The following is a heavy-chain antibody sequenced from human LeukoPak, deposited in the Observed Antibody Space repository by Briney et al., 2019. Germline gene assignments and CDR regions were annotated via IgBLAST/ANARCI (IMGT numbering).Heavy chain of an antibody. CDR3: AKHELSGSYFVY. J-gene: IGHJ4*02. Sequence: EGSLRLSCAASGFTFSNYALGWVRQAPGKGLEWVSTICGSGSCTYYADSVKGRFTISRDNSRNTLSLQMNSLRVEDAALYYCAKHELSGSYFVYWGQGTLVTVSS. CDR1: GFTFSNYA. D-gene: IGHD3-10*01. CDR2: ICGSGSCT. V-gene: IGHV3-23*01.